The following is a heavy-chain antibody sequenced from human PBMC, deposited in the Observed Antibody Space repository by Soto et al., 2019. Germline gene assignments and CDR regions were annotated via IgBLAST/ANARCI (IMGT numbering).Heavy chain of an antibody. CDR2: FYHSGST. J-gene: IGHJ6*02. Sequence: SETLSLTCAVSGYSISSGYYWGWIRQPPGKGLEWIGSFYHSGSTYYNPSLKSRVTISVDTSKNQFSLKLSSVTAADTAVYYCARQGVGMATVTVGHYYYYGMDVWGQGTTVTVS. D-gene: IGHD2-21*01. CDR1: GYSISSGYY. V-gene: IGHV4-38-2*01. CDR3: ARQGVGMATVTVGHYYYYGMDV.